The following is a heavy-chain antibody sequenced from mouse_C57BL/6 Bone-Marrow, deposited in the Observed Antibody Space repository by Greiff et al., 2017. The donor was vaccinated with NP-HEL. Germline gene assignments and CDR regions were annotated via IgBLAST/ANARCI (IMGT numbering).Heavy chain of an antibody. J-gene: IGHJ2*01. CDR1: GYTFTSYW. CDR2: IDPSDSYT. CDR3: ARDPYSYYFDY. Sequence: QVQLQQSGAELVKPGASVKLSCKASGYTFTSYWMQWVKQRPGQGLEWIGEIDPSDSYTNYNQKFKGKATLTVDTSSSTAYMQLSSLTSEDSAVYYCARDPYSYYFDYWGQGTTLTVSS. D-gene: IGHD2-10*01. V-gene: IGHV1-50*01.